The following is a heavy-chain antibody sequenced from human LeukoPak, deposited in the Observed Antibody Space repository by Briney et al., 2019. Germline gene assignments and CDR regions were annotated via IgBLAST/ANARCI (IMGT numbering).Heavy chain of an antibody. Sequence: GGSLRLSCEASGFTFSSYGMHWVRQAPGKGLEWVAYIWFDGSKEYYVDSVKGRFVISRDNSKNTLYLQMNSLRADDTAVYYCAKAFDSWSRPGIDYWGQGSLVTVSS. J-gene: IGHJ4*02. D-gene: IGHD3-3*01. CDR2: IWFDGSKE. CDR1: GFTFSSYG. CDR3: AKAFDSWSRPGIDY. V-gene: IGHV3-30*02.